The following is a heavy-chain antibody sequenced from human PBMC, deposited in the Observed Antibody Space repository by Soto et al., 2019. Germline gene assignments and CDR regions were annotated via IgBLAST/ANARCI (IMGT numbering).Heavy chain of an antibody. V-gene: IGHV3-30-3*01. D-gene: IGHD3-3*01. J-gene: IGHJ3*02. CDR2: ISYDGSNK. Sequence: GGSLRLSCAASGFTFSSYAMHWVRQAPGKGLEWVAVISYDGSNKYYADSVKGRFTISRDNSKNTLYLQMNSLRAEDTAVYYCAREFFTRSRYAFDIWGQGTMVTVSS. CDR3: AREFFTRSRYAFDI. CDR1: GFTFSSYA.